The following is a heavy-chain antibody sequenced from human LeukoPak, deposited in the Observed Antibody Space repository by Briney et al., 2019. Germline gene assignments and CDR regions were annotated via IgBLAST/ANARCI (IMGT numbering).Heavy chain of an antibody. CDR2: IKQDGSEK. J-gene: IGHJ5*02. V-gene: IGHV3-7*01. D-gene: IGHD6-25*01. Sequence: GGSLRLSCAASGFTFSSYWMSWVRQAPGKGLEWVANIKQDGSEKYYVDSEKGRFTISRDNAKNSLYLQMNSLRAEDTAVYYCARDFIAADPPWFDPWGQGTLVTVSS. CDR3: ARDFIAADPPWFDP. CDR1: GFTFSSYW.